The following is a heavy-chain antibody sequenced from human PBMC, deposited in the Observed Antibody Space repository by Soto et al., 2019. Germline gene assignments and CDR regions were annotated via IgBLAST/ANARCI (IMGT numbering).Heavy chain of an antibody. CDR2: INPSGGST. Sequence: ASVKVSCKASGYTFTSYYMHWVRQAPGQGLEWMGIINPSGGSTSYAQKFQGRVTMTRDTSTSTVYMELSSLRSEDTAVYYCARDPGDIVVVVAATTADYGMDVWGQGTTVTV. V-gene: IGHV1-46*01. J-gene: IGHJ6*02. CDR1: GYTFTSYY. CDR3: ARDPGDIVVVVAATTADYGMDV. D-gene: IGHD2-15*01.